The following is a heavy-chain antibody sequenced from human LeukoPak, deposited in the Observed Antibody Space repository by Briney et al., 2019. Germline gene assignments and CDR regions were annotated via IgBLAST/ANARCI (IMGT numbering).Heavy chain of an antibody. J-gene: IGHJ4*02. CDR2: IWYDGSNK. CDR1: GFTFSSYG. V-gene: IGHV3-33*08. Sequence: PGRSLRLSCAASGFTFSSYGMHWVRQAPGKGLEWVAVIWYDGSNKYYADSVKGRFTISRDNSKNTLYLQMNSLRAEDTAVYYCARDGREGGFDYWGQGTLVTVSS. CDR3: ARDGREGGFDY. D-gene: IGHD3-16*01.